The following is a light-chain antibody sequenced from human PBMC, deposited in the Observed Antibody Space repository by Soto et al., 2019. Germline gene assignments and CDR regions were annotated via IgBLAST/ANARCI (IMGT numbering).Light chain of an antibody. CDR2: EDI. V-gene: IGLV2-23*01. J-gene: IGLJ1*01. CDR3: YTYAGGSTYL. CDR1: SSVVGSYSL. Sequence: QCVLAQPASVSGSPVQSITISCTGTSSVVGSYSLLSWYQHHPGKAPKLIIYEDIKGPSGVSNRFSGSKSGNTASLRISGLQAEDEADYYCYTYAGGSTYLFGTGTKVTVL.